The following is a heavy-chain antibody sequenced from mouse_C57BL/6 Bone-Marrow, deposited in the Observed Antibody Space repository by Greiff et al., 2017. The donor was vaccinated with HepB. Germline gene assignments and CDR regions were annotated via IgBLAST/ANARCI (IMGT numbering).Heavy chain of an antibody. CDR1: GYTFTSYW. Sequence: QVQLQQPGAELVKPGASVKMSCKASGYTFTSYWITWVKQRPGQGLAWIGDIYPGSGSTNYNEKFKSKATLTVDTSSSTAYLQLSSLTSEDSAVYYCARDLRCAMDYWGQGTSVTVSS. D-gene: IGHD1-1*01. CDR3: ARDLRCAMDY. J-gene: IGHJ4*01. CDR2: IYPGSGST. V-gene: IGHV1-55*01.